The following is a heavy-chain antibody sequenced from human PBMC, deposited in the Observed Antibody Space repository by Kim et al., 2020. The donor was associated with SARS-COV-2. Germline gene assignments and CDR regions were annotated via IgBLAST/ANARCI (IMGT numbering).Heavy chain of an antibody. J-gene: IGHJ4*02. CDR2: ISWNSGSI. V-gene: IGHV3-9*01. CDR3: AKDRGSSGYYSPFDY. CDR1: GFTFDDYA. D-gene: IGHD3-22*01. Sequence: GGSLRLSCAASGFTFDDYAMHWVRQAPGKGLEWVSGISWNSGSIGYADSVKGRFTISRDNAKNSLYLQMNSLRAEDTALYYCAKDRGSSGYYSPFDYWGQGTLVTVSS.